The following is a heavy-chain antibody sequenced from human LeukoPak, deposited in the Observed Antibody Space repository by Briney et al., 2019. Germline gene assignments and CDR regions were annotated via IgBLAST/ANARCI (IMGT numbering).Heavy chain of an antibody. CDR1: GFTFSSYA. CDR3: ARDLTGTTFFYFDY. Sequence: PGGSLRLSCAASGFTFSSYAMHWVRQAPGKGLEWVAVRSYDGSNKYYADSVKGRFTISRDNSKNTLYLQMNSLRAEDTAVYYCARDLTGTTFFYFDYWGQGTLVTVSS. V-gene: IGHV3-30-3*01. D-gene: IGHD1-1*01. CDR2: RSYDGSNK. J-gene: IGHJ4*02.